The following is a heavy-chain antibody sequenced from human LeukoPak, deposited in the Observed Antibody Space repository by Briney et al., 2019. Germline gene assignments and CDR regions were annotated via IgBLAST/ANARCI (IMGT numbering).Heavy chain of an antibody. V-gene: IGHV3-30*02. D-gene: IGHD2-2*01. CDR3: ARGGGYCSSISCYEFDY. CDR2: IRYDGSDE. Sequence: SGGSLRLSCAASGFTFSNYGIHWVRQAPGKGLEWVAFIRYDGSDEYYAESVKGQFTISRDNSKNTLYLQMNSLRAEDTALYYCARGGGYCSSISCYEFDYWGQGTLVTVSS. J-gene: IGHJ4*02. CDR1: GFTFSNYG.